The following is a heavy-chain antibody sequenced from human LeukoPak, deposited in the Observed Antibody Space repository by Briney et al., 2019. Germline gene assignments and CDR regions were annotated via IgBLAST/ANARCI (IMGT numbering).Heavy chain of an antibody. CDR3: AGLYYYGSGSSFDY. CDR1: GGSITGSSYY. Sequence: SETLSLTCSVSGGSITGSSYYWSWIRQPAGKGLEWIGRIYTSGSTNYNPSLKSRVTMSVVTSKNQFSLKLSSVPAADTAVSYCAGLYYYGSGSSFDYWGQGTLVTVSS. V-gene: IGHV4-61*02. D-gene: IGHD3-10*01. J-gene: IGHJ4*02. CDR2: IYTSGST.